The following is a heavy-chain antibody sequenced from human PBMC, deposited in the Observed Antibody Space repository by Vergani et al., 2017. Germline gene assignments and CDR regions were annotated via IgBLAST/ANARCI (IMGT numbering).Heavy chain of an antibody. D-gene: IGHD5-18*01. CDR2: IFGGGTT. V-gene: IGHV3-66*02. Sequence: EVQLVESGGGLVQPGGSLRLSCAVSGFPVSTNYMTWVRQAPGKGLEWVSVIFGGGTTYSADSVRGRFTICRDNSQNTVYLEMNNLRVEDTGVYYCARDRSAMGFDSWGQGTLITVSS. J-gene: IGHJ4*02. CDR3: ARDRSAMGFDS. CDR1: GFPVSTNY.